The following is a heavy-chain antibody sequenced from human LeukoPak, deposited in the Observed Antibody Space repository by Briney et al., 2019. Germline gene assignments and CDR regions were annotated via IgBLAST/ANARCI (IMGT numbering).Heavy chain of an antibody. D-gene: IGHD3-22*01. CDR2: IQYDGSNK. V-gene: IGHV3-30*02. CDR3: TKAKGQSWLFSHY. Sequence: PGGSLRLSCAASGFTFNSYGMNWVRQAPGKGREWVAFIQYDGSNKYYADSVKGRFTVSRDNSKSTVYLQMNDLRGEDTAIYYCTKAKGQSWLFSHYWGRGTLVTVSS. J-gene: IGHJ4*02. CDR1: GFTFNSYG.